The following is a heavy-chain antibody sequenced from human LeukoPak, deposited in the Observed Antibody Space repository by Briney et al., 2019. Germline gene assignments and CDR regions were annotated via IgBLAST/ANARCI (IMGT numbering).Heavy chain of an antibody. D-gene: IGHD3-22*01. CDR2: INHSGST. CDR3: ARGYHYDSSGYGNRRFDY. CDR1: GGSFSGYY. V-gene: IGHV4-34*01. J-gene: IGHJ4*02. Sequence: PSETLSLTCAVYGGSFSGYYWSWIRQPPGKGLEWIGEINHSGSTNYNPSLKSRVTISVDTSKNQFSLKLSSVTAADTAVYYCARGYHYDSSGYGNRRFDYWGQGTLVTVSS.